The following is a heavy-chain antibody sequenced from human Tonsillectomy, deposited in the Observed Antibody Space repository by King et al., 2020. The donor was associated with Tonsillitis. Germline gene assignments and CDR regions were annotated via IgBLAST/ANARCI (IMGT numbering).Heavy chain of an antibody. CDR1: GFTFSRCW. V-gene: IGHV3-7*01. D-gene: IGHD3-16*01. CDR2: INQDGSAK. J-gene: IGHJ4*02. CDR3: ARGGIPDY. Sequence: VQLVESGGGLVQPGGSLRLSCVASGFTFSRCWMSWVRQAPGKGLEWVANINQDGSAKYYVDSVKGRFTISRDNAKNSLYLQMNSLRAEDTAVYYCARGGIPDYWGQGTLVTVSS.